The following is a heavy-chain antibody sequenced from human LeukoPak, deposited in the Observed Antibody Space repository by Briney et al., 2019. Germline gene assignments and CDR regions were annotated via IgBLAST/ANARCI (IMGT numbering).Heavy chain of an antibody. CDR1: DYSISNAYY. V-gene: IGHV4-38-2*01. CDR3: ARQADVPSSIGYFDF. D-gene: IGHD2/OR15-2a*01. CDR2: ISHGGST. J-gene: IGHJ4*02. Sequence: SETLSLTCAVSDYSISNAYYWGWIRQPPGKGLEWIGSISHGGSTHYNASLKGRVTISLEASKNQFSLRLSSVTAADTAVYYRARQADVPSSIGYFDFWGQGAPVTVSS.